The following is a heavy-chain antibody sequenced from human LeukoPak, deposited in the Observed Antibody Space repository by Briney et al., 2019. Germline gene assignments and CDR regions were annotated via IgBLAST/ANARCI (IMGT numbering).Heavy chain of an antibody. J-gene: IGHJ4*02. D-gene: IGHD5-18*01. Sequence: GRSLRLSCAASGFTFTGSAMHWVREASGKGLEWVGGIRSKANGYATAYAASVKGRFTISRNDSKNTAYLQMNSLKTEDTAVYYCTRHADLVDTAMGGMTDWGQGTLATVSS. V-gene: IGHV3-73*01. CDR2: IRSKANGYAT. CDR1: GFTFTGSA. CDR3: TRHADLVDTAMGGMTD.